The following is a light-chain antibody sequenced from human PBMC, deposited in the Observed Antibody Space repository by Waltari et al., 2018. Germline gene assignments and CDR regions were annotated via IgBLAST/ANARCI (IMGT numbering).Light chain of an antibody. J-gene: IGKJ2*01. CDR2: VAS. CDR1: QSVSSY. CDR3: QQYNSWPPRYT. Sequence: EIVLTQSPATLSVSPGERATLSCRASQSVSSYLALYQHKPGQPPRLLIYVASTRATGIPARFSGSGSGTEFTLTISSLQSEDFAVYYCQQYNSWPPRYTFGQGTNLESK. V-gene: IGKV3-15*01.